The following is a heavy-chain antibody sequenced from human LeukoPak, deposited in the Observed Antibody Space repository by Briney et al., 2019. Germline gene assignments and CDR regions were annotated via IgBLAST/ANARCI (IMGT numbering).Heavy chain of an antibody. CDR3: AKGRDKYQLLSKNWFDP. V-gene: IGHV3-9*01. CDR2: ISWNSGSI. Sequence: GGSLRLSRAASGFTFDDYAMHWVRQAPGKGLEWVSGISWNSGSIGYADSVKGRFTISRDNAKNSLYLQMNSLRAEDTALYYCAKGRDKYQLLSKNWFDPWGQGTLVTVSS. D-gene: IGHD2-2*01. CDR1: GFTFDDYA. J-gene: IGHJ5*02.